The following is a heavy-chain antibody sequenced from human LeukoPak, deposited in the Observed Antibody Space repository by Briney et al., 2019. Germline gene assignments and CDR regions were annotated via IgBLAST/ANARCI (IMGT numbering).Heavy chain of an antibody. Sequence: ASVKASCKASGYTFTSYGISWVRQAPGQGLEWMGWISAYNGNTNYAQKLQGRVTMTTDTSTSTAYMELRSLRSDDTAVYYCATAQNYYDSSGYYYWGQGTLVTVSS. CDR3: ATAQNYYDSSGYYY. CDR1: GYTFTSYG. V-gene: IGHV1-18*01. J-gene: IGHJ4*02. D-gene: IGHD3-22*01. CDR2: ISAYNGNT.